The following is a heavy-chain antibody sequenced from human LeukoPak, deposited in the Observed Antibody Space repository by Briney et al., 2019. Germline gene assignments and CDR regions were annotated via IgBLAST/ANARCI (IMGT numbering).Heavy chain of an antibody. CDR3: AKSQSNSGWYPDY. D-gene: IGHD6-19*01. CDR1: GFTFSSYA. J-gene: IGHJ4*02. Sequence: GGSLRLSCAASGFTFSSYAMTWVRQTPGTGLEWVSVISASGTDTYYADSVKGRFTISRDNSKNTLYLQMSSLRAEDTAVYYCAKSQSNSGWYPDYWGQGTLVTVSS. CDR2: ISASGTDT. V-gene: IGHV3-23*01.